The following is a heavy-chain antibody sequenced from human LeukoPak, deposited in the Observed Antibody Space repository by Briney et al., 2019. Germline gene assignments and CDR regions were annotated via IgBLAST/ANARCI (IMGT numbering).Heavy chain of an antibody. CDR2: INPNSGDT. Sequence: VASVKVSCKASGYTFTGYYLHWVRQAPGQGLEWMGWINPNSGDTNYAQKFQGRVTMTRDTSISTAYMGLSRLRYDDTALYYCARDGQWGTDYWGQGTLVTVSS. CDR3: ARDGQWGTDY. V-gene: IGHV1-2*02. CDR1: GYTFTGYY. D-gene: IGHD6-19*01. J-gene: IGHJ4*02.